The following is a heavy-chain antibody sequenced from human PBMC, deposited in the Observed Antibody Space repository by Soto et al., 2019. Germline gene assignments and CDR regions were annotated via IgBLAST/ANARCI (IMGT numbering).Heavy chain of an antibody. D-gene: IGHD3-10*01. J-gene: IGHJ4*02. CDR2: ISSNGGST. CDR1: GFTFSSYA. Sequence: EVQLVESGGGLVQPGGSLRLSCAASGFTFSSYAMHWVRQAPGKGLEYVSAISSNGGSTYYANSVKGRFTISRDNSKNTMYLQMVSMRAEDMAGYDCESQGRAVSSYYFDYWGQGTLVTVSS. CDR3: ESQGRAVSSYYFDY. V-gene: IGHV3-64*01.